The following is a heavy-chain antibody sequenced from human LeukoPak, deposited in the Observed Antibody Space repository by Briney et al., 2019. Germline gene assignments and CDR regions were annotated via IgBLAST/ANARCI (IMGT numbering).Heavy chain of an antibody. CDR3: ARVVPRYYDTSGANWFDP. J-gene: IGHJ5*02. V-gene: IGHV4-39*07. D-gene: IGHD3-22*01. CDR1: GGSISSSSYY. CDR2: IYYSGST. Sequence: SETLSLTCTVSGGSISSSSYYWGWIRQPPGKGLEWIGSIYYSGSTYYNPSLKSRVTISLDTSKNQFSLKVSSVTAADTAVYFCARVVPRYYDTSGANWFDPWGQGTLVTVSS.